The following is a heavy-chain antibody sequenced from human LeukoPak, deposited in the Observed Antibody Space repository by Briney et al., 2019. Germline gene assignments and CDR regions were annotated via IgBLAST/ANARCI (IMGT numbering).Heavy chain of an antibody. CDR3: ARGKRITMIVVAHNWFDP. CDR2: ISSSGSTI. D-gene: IGHD3-22*01. Sequence: KPEGPLRFSGAAPGFTFRAYNMSWIRQAPGKGLKGVSYISSSGSTIYYADSVKGRFTISRDNAKNSLYLQMNSLRAADTAVYYCARGKRITMIVVAHNWFDPWGQGTLVTVSS. J-gene: IGHJ5*02. V-gene: IGHV3-11*04. CDR1: GFTFRAYN.